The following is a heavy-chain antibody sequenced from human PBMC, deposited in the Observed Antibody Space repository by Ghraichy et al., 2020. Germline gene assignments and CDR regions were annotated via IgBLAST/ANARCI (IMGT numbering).Heavy chain of an antibody. CDR3: ARGRIIRVWIQLWPTEGGFYY. D-gene: IGHD5-18*01. J-gene: IGHJ4*02. V-gene: IGHV4-34*01. Sequence: SETLSLTCAVYGGSFSGYYWSWIRQPPGKGLEWIGEINHSGSTNYNPSLKSRVTISVDTSKNQFSLKLSSVTAADTAVYYCARGRIIRVWIQLWPTEGGFYYWGQGTLVTVSS. CDR1: GGSFSGYY. CDR2: INHSGST.